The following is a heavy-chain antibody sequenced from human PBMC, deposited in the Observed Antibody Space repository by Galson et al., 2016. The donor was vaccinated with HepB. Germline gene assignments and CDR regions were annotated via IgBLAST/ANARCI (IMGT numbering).Heavy chain of an antibody. CDR1: GFTFSDHY. V-gene: IGHV3-21*01. Sequence: SLRLSCAASGFTFSDHYMDWVRQAPGKGLEWVSSISSSSSYIYYADSVKGRFTISRDNAKNSLYLQMNSLRAEDTAVYYCARATHTITYYYDSSGYKVDAFDIWGQGTMVTVSS. CDR3: ARATHTITYYYDSSGYKVDAFDI. CDR2: ISSSSSYI. D-gene: IGHD3-22*01. J-gene: IGHJ3*02.